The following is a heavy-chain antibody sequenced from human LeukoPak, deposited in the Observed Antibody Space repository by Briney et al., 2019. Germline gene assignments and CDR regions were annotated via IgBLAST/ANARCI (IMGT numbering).Heavy chain of an antibody. D-gene: IGHD1-26*01. Sequence: ETLSLTCAVYGGSFSGYYWSWIRQPPGKGLEWVSVLYSGGSTYYADSVKGRFTISRHNSKNTLYLQMNSLRAEDTAVYYCASTVGSYLLFDYWGQGTLVTVSS. CDR3: ASTVGSYLLFDY. CDR2: LYSGGST. J-gene: IGHJ4*02. V-gene: IGHV3-53*04. CDR1: GGSFSGYY.